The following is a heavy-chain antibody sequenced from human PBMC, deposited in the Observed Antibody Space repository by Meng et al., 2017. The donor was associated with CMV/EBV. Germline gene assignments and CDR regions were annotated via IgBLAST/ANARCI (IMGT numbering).Heavy chain of an antibody. CDR3: ARGNGKSYDFWSGYNYYYYGMDV. D-gene: IGHD3-3*01. CDR1: GFTFSSYD. Sequence: GGSLRLSCAASGFTFSSYDMHWVRQATGKGLEWVSAIGTAGDTYYPGSVKGRFTISRENAKNSLYLQINSLRAGDTAVYYCARGNGKSYDFWSGYNYYYYGMDVWGQGTTVTVSS. V-gene: IGHV3-13*01. J-gene: IGHJ6*02. CDR2: IGTAGDT.